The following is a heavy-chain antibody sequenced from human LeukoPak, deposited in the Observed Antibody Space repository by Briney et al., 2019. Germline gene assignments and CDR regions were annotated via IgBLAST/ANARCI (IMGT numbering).Heavy chain of an antibody. CDR3: ARGDRFTPYAFDI. Sequence: SVKVSCKASGGTFSSYAISWVRQAPGQGLEWMGGIIPIFGTANYAQKFQGRVTITTDESTSTAYMELSSLRSEDTAVYYCARGDRFTPYAFDIRGQGTMVTVSS. V-gene: IGHV1-69*05. D-gene: IGHD2-15*01. CDR2: IIPIFGTA. J-gene: IGHJ3*02. CDR1: GGTFSSYA.